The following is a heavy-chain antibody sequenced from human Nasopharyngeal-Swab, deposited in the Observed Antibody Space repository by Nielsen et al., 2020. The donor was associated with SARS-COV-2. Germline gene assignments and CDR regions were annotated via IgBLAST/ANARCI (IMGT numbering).Heavy chain of an antibody. CDR1: GFTFSGSA. CDR2: IRSKANSYAT. V-gene: IGHV3-73*01. J-gene: IGHJ4*02. Sequence: GESLKISCAASGFTFSGSAMHWVRQASGKGLEWVGRIRSKANSYATAYAASVKGRFTISSDDSKTTEYLQMNSLKTEDTAVYYCTRESPSYYDFWSATDYWGQGTLVTVSS. D-gene: IGHD3-3*01. CDR3: TRESPSYYDFWSATDY.